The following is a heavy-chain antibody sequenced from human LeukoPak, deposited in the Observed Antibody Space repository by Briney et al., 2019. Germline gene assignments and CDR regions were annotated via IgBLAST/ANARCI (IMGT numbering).Heavy chain of an antibody. V-gene: IGHV3-23*01. CDR3: AKGLLNSYGPGWFDP. Sequence: PGGSLRLSCAASGFTVSSNYMSWVRQAPGKGLEWVSAISGSGGSTYYADSVKGRFTISRDNSKNTLYLQMNSLRAEDTAVYYCAKGLLNSYGPGWFDPWGQGTLVTVSS. CDR2: ISGSGGST. CDR1: GFTVSSNY. D-gene: IGHD5-18*01. J-gene: IGHJ5*02.